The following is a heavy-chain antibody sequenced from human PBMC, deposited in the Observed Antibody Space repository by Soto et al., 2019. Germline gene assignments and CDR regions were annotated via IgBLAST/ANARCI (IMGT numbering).Heavy chain of an antibody. CDR3: ARGGASVTTPFDY. V-gene: IGHV3-11*01. D-gene: IGHD4-17*01. J-gene: IGHJ4*02. CDR2: ISSSGSTI. Sequence: GGSLRLSCAASGFAFSDPYMSWIRQAPGKGLEWISYISSSGSTIYYADSVKGRFTISRDNAKKSLYLQMDSLTADDTAVYYCARGGASVTTPFDYWDQGTQVTVSS. CDR1: GFAFSDPY.